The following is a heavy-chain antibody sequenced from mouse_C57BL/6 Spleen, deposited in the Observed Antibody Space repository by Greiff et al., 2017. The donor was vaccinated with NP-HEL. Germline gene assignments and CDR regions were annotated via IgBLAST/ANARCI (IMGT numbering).Heavy chain of an antibody. D-gene: IGHD1-1*01. CDR3: ARSLYYYGSSRYAMDY. J-gene: IGHJ4*01. CDR2: INPNNGGT. CDR1: GYTFTDYN. Sequence: EVQLQQSGPELVKPGASVKMSCKASGYTFTDYNMHWVKQSHGKSLEWIGYINPNNGGTSYNQKFKGKATLTVNKSSSTAYMELRSLTSEDSAVYYCARSLYYYGSSRYAMDYWGQGTSVTVSS. V-gene: IGHV1-22*01.